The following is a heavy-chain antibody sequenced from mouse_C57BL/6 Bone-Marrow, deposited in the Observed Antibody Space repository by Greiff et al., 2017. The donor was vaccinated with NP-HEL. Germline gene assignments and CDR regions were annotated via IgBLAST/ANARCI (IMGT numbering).Heavy chain of an antibody. CDR1: GFNIKDDY. CDR3: TTEGVTTVVGAY. CDR2: IDPENGDT. D-gene: IGHD1-1*01. Sequence: EVQLQQSGAELVRPGASVKLSCTASGFNIKDDYMHWVKQRPEQGLEWIGWIDPENGDTEYASKFQGKATITADTSSNTAYLQLSSLTSEDTAVYYCTTEGVTTVVGAYWGQGTLVTVSA. J-gene: IGHJ3*01. V-gene: IGHV14-4*01.